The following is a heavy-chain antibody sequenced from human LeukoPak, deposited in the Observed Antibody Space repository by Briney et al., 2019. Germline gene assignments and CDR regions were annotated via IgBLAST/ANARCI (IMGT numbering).Heavy chain of an antibody. J-gene: IGHJ4*02. CDR1: GDSISSGGYY. CDR3: ARTHIVATSLFDY. Sequence: SQTLSLTCTVSGDSISSGGYYWSWIRQHPGKGLEWIGYIYYSGSTYYNPSLKSRVTISVDTSKNQFSLKLSSVTAADTAVYYCARTHIVATSLFDYWGQGTLVTVSS. CDR2: IYYSGST. D-gene: IGHD5-12*01. V-gene: IGHV4-31*03.